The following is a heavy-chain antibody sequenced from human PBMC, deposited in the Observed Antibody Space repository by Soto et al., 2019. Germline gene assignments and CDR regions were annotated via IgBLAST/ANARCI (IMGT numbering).Heavy chain of an antibody. CDR2: ISYDGSNK. D-gene: IGHD5-12*01. J-gene: IGHJ6*02. CDR1: GFTFSSYA. Sequence: GGSLRLSCAASGFTFSSYAMHWVRQAPGKGLEWVAVISYDGSNKYYADSVKGRFTISRDNSKNTLYLQMNSLRAEDTAVYYCARERGSQAYYGMDVWGQGTTVTVSS. V-gene: IGHV3-30-3*01. CDR3: ARERGSQAYYGMDV.